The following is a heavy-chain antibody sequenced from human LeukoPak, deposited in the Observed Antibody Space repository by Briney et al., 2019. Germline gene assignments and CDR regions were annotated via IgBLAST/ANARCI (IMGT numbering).Heavy chain of an antibody. D-gene: IGHD1-26*01. CDR3: ARGHSGSYDFDY. J-gene: IGHJ4*02. CDR1: GFTVSSNY. CDR2: IYSGGST. V-gene: IGHV3-53*01. Sequence: PGGSLRLSCAASGFTVSSNYMSWVRQAPGKGLEGVSVIYSGGSTYCADSVKGRFTISRDNSKNTPYLQMNSLRAEDTAVYYCARGHSGSYDFDYWGQGTLVTVSS.